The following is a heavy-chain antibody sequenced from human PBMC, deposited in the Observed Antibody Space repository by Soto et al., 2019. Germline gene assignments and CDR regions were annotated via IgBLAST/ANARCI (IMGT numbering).Heavy chain of an antibody. CDR3: AKADSSGYYYVAYYYGMDV. CDR1: GFTFSSYA. V-gene: IGHV3-23*01. CDR2: ISGSGGST. J-gene: IGHJ6*02. D-gene: IGHD3-22*01. Sequence: PGGSLRLSCAASGFTFSSYAMSWVRQAPGKGLEWVSAISGSGGSTYYADSVKGRFTISRDNSKNTLYLQMNSLRAEDTAVYYCAKADSSGYYYVAYYYGMDVWGQGTTVTVSS.